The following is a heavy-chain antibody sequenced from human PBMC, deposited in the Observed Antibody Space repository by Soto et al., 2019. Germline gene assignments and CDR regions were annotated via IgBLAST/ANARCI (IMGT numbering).Heavy chain of an antibody. CDR3: AKDGVGWVTTVSYFDS. CDR1: GFTFSSFA. J-gene: IGHJ4*02. Sequence: EVQLLESGGGLVQSGGSLRLSCAASGFTFSSFAMNWVRQAPGKGLEWVSTISVSGDTTTYADSVQGRFTISRDNSMDTLYLQMNSLRAEDTALYFCAKDGVGWVTTVSYFDSWGQGTRVTVSS. CDR2: ISVSGDTT. V-gene: IGHV3-23*01. D-gene: IGHD4-4*01.